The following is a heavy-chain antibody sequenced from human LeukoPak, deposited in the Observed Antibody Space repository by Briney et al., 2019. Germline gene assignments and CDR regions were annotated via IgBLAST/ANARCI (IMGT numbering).Heavy chain of an antibody. CDR2: INHSGST. CDR3: ARGYSSSWYPKTYYYYGMDV. Sequence: SETLSLTCAVYGGSFSGYYWSRIRQPPGKGLEWIGEINHSGSTNYNPSLKSRVTISVDTSKNQFSLKLSSVTAADTAVYYCARGYSSSWYPKTYYYYGMDVWGQGTTVTVSS. J-gene: IGHJ6*02. V-gene: IGHV4-34*01. D-gene: IGHD6-13*01. CDR1: GGSFSGYY.